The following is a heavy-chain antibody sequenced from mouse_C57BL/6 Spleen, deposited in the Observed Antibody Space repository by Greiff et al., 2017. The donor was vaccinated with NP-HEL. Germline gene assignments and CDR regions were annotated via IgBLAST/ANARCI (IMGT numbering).Heavy chain of an antibody. CDR2: IWSGGST. D-gene: IGHD2-4*01. CDR3: ARNWGLRQFAY. CDR1: GFSLTSYG. V-gene: IGHV2-2*01. Sequence: VKLVESGPGLVQPSQSLSITCTVSGFSLTSYGVHWVRQSPGKGLEWLGVIWSGGSTDYNAAFISRLSISKDNSKSQVFFKMNSLQADDTAIYYCARNWGLRQFAYWGQGTLVTVSA. J-gene: IGHJ3*01.